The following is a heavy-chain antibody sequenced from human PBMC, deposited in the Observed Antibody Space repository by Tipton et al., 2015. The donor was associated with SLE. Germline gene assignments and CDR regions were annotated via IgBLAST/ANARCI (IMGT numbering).Heavy chain of an antibody. Sequence: TLSLTCTVSGGSIGSFYWSWIRQPPGKGLEWIGNIDYTANPNYSPSLKSRVTISIDTSTNHFSLKLRSVTAADTAVYYCARMGDRWYFDLWGHGTLLTVSS. D-gene: IGHD3-16*01. V-gene: IGHV4-59*01. CDR3: ARMGDRWYFDL. CDR2: IDYTANP. CDR1: GGSIGSFY. J-gene: IGHJ2*01.